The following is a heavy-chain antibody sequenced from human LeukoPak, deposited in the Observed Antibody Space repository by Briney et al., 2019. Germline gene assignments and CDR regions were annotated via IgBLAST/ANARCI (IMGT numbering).Heavy chain of an antibody. CDR2: ISYDGSNK. V-gene: IGHV3-30-3*01. D-gene: IGHD6-13*01. Sequence: GGSLRLSCAASGFTFSSYAMHWVRQAPGRGLEWVAVISYDGSNKYYADSVKGRFTISRDNSKNTLYLQMNSLRAEDTAAYYCARDRRAAGYYYYYGMDVWGQGTTVTVSS. J-gene: IGHJ6*02. CDR3: ARDRRAAGYYYYYGMDV. CDR1: GFTFSSYA.